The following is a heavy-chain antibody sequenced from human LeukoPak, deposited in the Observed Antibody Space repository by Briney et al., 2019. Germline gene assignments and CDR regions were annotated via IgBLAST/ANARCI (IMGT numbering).Heavy chain of an antibody. J-gene: IGHJ4*02. CDR3: AREVYYYDSSGYYN. CDR1: GSPPPEFP. D-gene: IGHD3-22*01. V-gene: IGHV1-24*01. CDR2: FDPEDGET. Sequence: ASVKVSCKVPGSPPPEFPSPWGGRPPGKGLEWMGGFDPEDGETIYAQKFQGRVTITRDTSASTAYMELSSLRSEDTAVYYCAREVYYYDSSGYYNWGQGTLVTVSS.